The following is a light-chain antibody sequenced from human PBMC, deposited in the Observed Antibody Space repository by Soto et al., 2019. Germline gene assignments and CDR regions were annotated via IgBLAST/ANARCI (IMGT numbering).Light chain of an antibody. CDR3: QQYGNSRGT. Sequence: DIVLTQSPCTLSLSTGDRATLSCRASQSVSTSYLAWYQQKPGQAPRLLIYGASSRATGIPDRFSGSGSGTDFTLTISGLEPEDFAVYYCQQYGNSRGTFGQGTKVDIK. J-gene: IGKJ1*01. CDR1: QSVSTSY. CDR2: GAS. V-gene: IGKV3-20*01.